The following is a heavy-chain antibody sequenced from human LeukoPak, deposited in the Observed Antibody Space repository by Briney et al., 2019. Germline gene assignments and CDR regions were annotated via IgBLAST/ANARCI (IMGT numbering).Heavy chain of an antibody. Sequence: SVKVSCKASGYTFTSYGITWVRQAPGQGLEWMGWISAYNGNTNYAQKVQGRVTLTTDTSTSTAYMELRSLRSDDTAVYYCAREGYCSGGICYSTMNWFDPWGQGTLVTVSS. J-gene: IGHJ5*02. D-gene: IGHD2-15*01. CDR2: ISAYNGNT. CDR3: AREGYCSGGICYSTMNWFDP. V-gene: IGHV1-18*01. CDR1: GYTFTSYG.